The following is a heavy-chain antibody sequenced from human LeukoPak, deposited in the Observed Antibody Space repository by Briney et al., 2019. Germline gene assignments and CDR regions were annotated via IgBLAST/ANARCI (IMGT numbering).Heavy chain of an antibody. Sequence: ASVKVSCKASGYTFTGYYMHWVRQAPGQGLERMGWINPNSGGTNYAQKFQGRVTMTRDTSISTAYMELSRLRSDDTAVYYCARVPAQDYYYYYMDVRGKGTTVTISS. CDR3: ARVPAQDYYYYYMDV. J-gene: IGHJ6*03. V-gene: IGHV1-2*02. CDR2: INPNSGGT. CDR1: GYTFTGYY.